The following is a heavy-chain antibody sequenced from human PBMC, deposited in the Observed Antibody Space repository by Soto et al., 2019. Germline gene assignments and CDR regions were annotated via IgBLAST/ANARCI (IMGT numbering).Heavy chain of an antibody. CDR3: ASYFLGYCSGGSCYGSAAFDI. J-gene: IGHJ3*02. D-gene: IGHD2-15*01. V-gene: IGHV1-69*13. Sequence: GASVKVSCKASGGTFSSYAISWVRQAPGQGLEWLGGIIPIFGTANYAQKFQGRVTITADESTSTAYMELSSLRSEDTAVYYCASYFLGYCSGGSCYGSAAFDIWGQGTMVT. CDR2: IIPIFGTA. CDR1: GGTFSSYA.